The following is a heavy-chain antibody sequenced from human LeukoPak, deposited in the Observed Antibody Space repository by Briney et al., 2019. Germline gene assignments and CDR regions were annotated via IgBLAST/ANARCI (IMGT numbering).Heavy chain of an antibody. D-gene: IGHD4-11*01. CDR2: VHFSGTT. V-gene: IGHV4-59*01. CDR1: GGSFSGYY. CDR3: AREQYLAYDVFGF. J-gene: IGHJ3*01. Sequence: SETLSLTCAVYGGSFSGYYWSWIRQPPGRGLEWIGYVHFSGTTSFNPSLKSRVTISVDTSKNQFSLRLSSVTAADTAVYYCAREQYLAYDVFGFWGQGTMVTVSS.